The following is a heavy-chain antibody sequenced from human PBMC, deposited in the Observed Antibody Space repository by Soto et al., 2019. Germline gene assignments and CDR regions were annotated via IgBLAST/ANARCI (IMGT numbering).Heavy chain of an antibody. CDR1: GGTFSSYA. V-gene: IGHV1-69*13. D-gene: IGHD2-15*01. CDR3: ARVSGSGGILNLFDP. CDR2: IIPIFGTA. Sequence: SVKVSCKASGGTFSSYAISWVRQAPGQGLEWMGGIIPIFGTANYAQKFQCRVTITADESTSTAYMELSSLRSEDTAVYYCARVSGSGGILNLFDPWGQGTLVTVSS. J-gene: IGHJ5*02.